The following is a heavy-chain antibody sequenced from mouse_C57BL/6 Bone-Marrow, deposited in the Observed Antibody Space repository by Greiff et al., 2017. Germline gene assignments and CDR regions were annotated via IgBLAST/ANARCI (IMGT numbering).Heavy chain of an antibody. D-gene: IGHD3-2*02. CDR2: ISSGGSYT. Sequence: EVQRVESGGDLVKPGGSLKLSCAASGFTFSSYGMSWVRQTPDKRLEWVATISSGGSYTYYPDSVKGRFTISRDNAKNTLYLQMSSLKSEDTAMYSCARQLRHIYYAMDYWGQGTSVTVSS. CDR1: GFTFSSYG. J-gene: IGHJ4*01. CDR3: ARQLRHIYYAMDY. V-gene: IGHV5-6*01.